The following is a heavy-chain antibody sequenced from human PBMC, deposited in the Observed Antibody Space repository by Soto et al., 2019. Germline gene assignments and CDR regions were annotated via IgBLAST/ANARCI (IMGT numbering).Heavy chain of an antibody. CDR3: ASPYCSGGSCYLTEYFQH. D-gene: IGHD2-15*01. CDR2: IAYDASKK. CDR1: GFSFSYYA. Sequence: ESGGGVVQPGRSLRLSCAASGFSFSYYAMHWVRQAPGKGLEWVAVIAYDASKKYYAESVKGRFTISRDNSKKTLYLQMNSLRDEDTAVYYCASPYCSGGSCYLTEYFQHWGQGTLVTVSS. J-gene: IGHJ1*01. V-gene: IGHV3-30*03.